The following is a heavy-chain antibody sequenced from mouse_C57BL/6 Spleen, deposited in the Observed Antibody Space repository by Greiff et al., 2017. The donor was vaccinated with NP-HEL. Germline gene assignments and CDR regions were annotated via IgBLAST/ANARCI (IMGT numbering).Heavy chain of an antibody. V-gene: IGHV1-82*01. J-gene: IGHJ2*01. CDR2: IYPGDGDT. Sequence: QVQLKESGPELVKPGASVKISCKASGYAFSSSWMNWVKQRPGKGLEWIGRIYPGDGDTNYNGKFKGKATLTADKSSSTAYMQLSSLTSEDSAVYFCARERVYYGSSYVFDYWGQGTTLTVSS. D-gene: IGHD1-1*01. CDR3: ARERVYYGSSYVFDY. CDR1: GYAFSSSW.